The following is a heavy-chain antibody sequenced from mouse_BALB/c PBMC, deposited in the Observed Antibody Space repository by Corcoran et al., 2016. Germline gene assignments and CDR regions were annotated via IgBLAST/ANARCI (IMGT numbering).Heavy chain of an antibody. J-gene: IGHJ1*01. D-gene: IGHD1-1*01. CDR3: ARRARGYGSRRRYFDV. CDR1: GFSLSTSGMG. V-gene: IGHV8-12*01. CDR2: IYWDDDK. Sequence: QVTLKESGPGILQPSQTLSLTCSFSGFSLSTSGMGVSWIRQPSGKGLEWLAHIYWDDDKRYNPSPKSWLTISKDTSRNQVFLKITSVDTADTATYYCARRARGYGSRRRYFDVWGAGTTVTVSS.